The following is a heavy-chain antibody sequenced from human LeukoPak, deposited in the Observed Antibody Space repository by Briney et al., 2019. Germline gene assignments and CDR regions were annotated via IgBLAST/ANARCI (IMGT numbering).Heavy chain of an antibody. J-gene: IGHJ6*02. CDR1: GGSISSYY. Sequence: SETLSLTCTVSGGSISSYYWSWIRQPPGKGLEWIGYIYYSGSTNYSPSLKSRVTISVDTSKNQFSLKLSSVTAADTAVYYCARHYGDYDRDYYYYGMDVWGQGTTVTVSS. CDR2: IYYSGST. CDR3: ARHYGDYDRDYYYYGMDV. D-gene: IGHD4-17*01. V-gene: IGHV4-59*08.